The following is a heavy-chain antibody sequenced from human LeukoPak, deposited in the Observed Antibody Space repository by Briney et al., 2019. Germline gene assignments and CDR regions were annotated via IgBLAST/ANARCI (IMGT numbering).Heavy chain of an antibody. D-gene: IGHD6-19*01. CDR2: INHSGST. J-gene: IGHJ5*02. CDR1: GGSFSGYY. CDR3: ARACAVAGTLNWFDP. V-gene: IGHV4-34*01. Sequence: NPSETLSLTCAVYGGSFSGYYWSWIRQPPGKGLEWIGEINHSGSTNYNPSLKSRVTISVDTSKNQFSLKLSSVTAADTAVYYRARACAVAGTLNWFDPWGQGTLVTVSS.